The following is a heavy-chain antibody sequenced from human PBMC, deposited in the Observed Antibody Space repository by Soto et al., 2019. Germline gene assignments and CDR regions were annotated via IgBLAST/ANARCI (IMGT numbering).Heavy chain of an antibody. D-gene: IGHD4-17*01. CDR3: ARQKRNDYGDYGWFDP. CDR1: GYTFTSYG. J-gene: IGHJ5*02. CDR2: ISAYNGNT. V-gene: IGHV1-18*01. Sequence: QVQLVQSGAEVKKPGASVKVSCKASGYTFTSYGISWVRQAPGQGLEWMGWISAYNGNTNYAQKLQGRVTMTTDTTTSKAYMELRSLRSDDTAVYYCARQKRNDYGDYGWFDPWGQGTLVTVSS.